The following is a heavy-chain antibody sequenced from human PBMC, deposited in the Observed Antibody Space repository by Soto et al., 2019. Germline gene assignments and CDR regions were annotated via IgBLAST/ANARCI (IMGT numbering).Heavy chain of an antibody. D-gene: IGHD3-3*01. CDR2: IYSGGST. J-gene: IGHJ4*02. CDR3: ARVGNDFGSGTAFDY. CDR1: GFTVSSNY. V-gene: IGHV3-53*01. Sequence: EVQLVESGGGLIQPGGSLRLSCAASGFTVSSNYMRWVRQAPGQGLEWVSVIYSGGSTYYADSVKGRFTICRDNSKNTLYLQMNSLRAEDTAVYYCARVGNDFGSGTAFDYWGQGTLVTVSS.